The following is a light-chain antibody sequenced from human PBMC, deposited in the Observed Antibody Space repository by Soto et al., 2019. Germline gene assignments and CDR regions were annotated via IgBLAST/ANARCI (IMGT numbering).Light chain of an antibody. V-gene: IGKV3-15*01. CDR2: GAS. CDR1: QSVSSK. Sequence: EIVMTQSPATLSVSPGERATLSCRASQSVSSKLAWYQQKPGQAPRLLMYGASTRATGIPARFSGSRSGTDFTLTISSLQSEDFEVYYCQQYNSWPPCMFGQGPKVDIK. CDR3: QQYNSWPPCM. J-gene: IGKJ1*01.